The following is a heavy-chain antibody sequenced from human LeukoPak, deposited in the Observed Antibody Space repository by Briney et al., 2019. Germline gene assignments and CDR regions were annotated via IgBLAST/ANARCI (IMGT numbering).Heavy chain of an antibody. D-gene: IGHD6-6*01. CDR3: ARPYSSSSPYYYGMDV. CDR2: IDPSDSYT. V-gene: IGHV5-10-1*01. Sequence: GESLKISCKASGYSFTSYWISWVRQMPGKGLEWMGKIDPSDSYTKYSPSFQGHVTISADKSINTAYLQWSSLKASDTAIYYCARPYSSSSPYYYGMDVWGQGTTVTVSS. J-gene: IGHJ6*02. CDR1: GYSFTSYW.